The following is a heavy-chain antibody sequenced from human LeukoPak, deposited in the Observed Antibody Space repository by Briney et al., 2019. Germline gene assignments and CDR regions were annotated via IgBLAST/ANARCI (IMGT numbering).Heavy chain of an antibody. Sequence: GGSLRPSCAASGFTFSSYAMSWVRQAPGKGLEWVSAISGSGGSTYYADSVKGRFTISRDNSKNTLYLQMNSLRAEDTAVYYCARGYSSGWYDYWGQGTLVTVSS. D-gene: IGHD6-19*01. V-gene: IGHV3-23*01. J-gene: IGHJ4*02. CDR1: GFTFSSYA. CDR2: ISGSGGST. CDR3: ARGYSSGWYDY.